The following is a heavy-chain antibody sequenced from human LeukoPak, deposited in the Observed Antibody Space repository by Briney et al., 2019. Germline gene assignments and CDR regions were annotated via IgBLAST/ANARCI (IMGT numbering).Heavy chain of an antibody. V-gene: IGHV1-2*04. CDR3: ARVGYYYGAGSHFKALDS. D-gene: IGHD3-10*01. J-gene: IGHJ4*02. CDR1: GYTFSDYY. CDR2: INPDSGDT. Sequence: ASVKVSCKASGYTFSDYYIHWVRQARGQGLEWMGWINPDSGDTNYEQKFQDWVTMTRGTSVNTVYMELSSLKSDDTAVYYCARVGYYYGAGSHFKALDSWGQGTLAIVSS.